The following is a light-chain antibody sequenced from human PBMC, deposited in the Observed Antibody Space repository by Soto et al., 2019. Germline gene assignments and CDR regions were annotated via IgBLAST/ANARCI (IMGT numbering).Light chain of an antibody. Sequence: QSVLTQPPSASGTPGQRVTMPCSGSSSNIGSKTVNWYRQLPGTAPKLLIYSNNQRPSGVPDRFSGSKSGTSASLAISGLQSEDEDDYYCAAWDDSLNGYVFGTGTKVTVL. CDR2: SNN. CDR1: SSNIGSKT. CDR3: AAWDDSLNGYV. J-gene: IGLJ1*01. V-gene: IGLV1-44*01.